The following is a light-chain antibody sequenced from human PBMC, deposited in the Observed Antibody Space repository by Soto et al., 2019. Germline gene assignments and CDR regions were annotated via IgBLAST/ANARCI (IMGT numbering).Light chain of an antibody. CDR2: DNN. CDR1: SSNIGNNY. Sequence: QSVLTQPPSVSSAPGQKVTISCSGSSSNIGNNYVSWYQQLPGTAPKLLIYDNNKRPSGIPDRFSGSKSGTSATLGITGLQTGDEADYYCATWDSSLSVGVFGGGIKLTVL. CDR3: ATWDSSLSVGV. J-gene: IGLJ2*01. V-gene: IGLV1-51*01.